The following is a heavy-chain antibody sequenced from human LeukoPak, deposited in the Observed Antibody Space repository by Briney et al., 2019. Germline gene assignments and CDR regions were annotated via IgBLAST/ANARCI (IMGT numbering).Heavy chain of an antibody. V-gene: IGHV4-39*07. Sequence: SETLSHTCTVSGGSISSSSYYWGWIRQPPGKGLEWIGSIYYSGSTYYNPSLKSRVTISVDTSKNQFSLKLSSVTAADTAVYYCARDPRRIAAAGFDYWGQGTLVTVSS. CDR2: IYYSGST. CDR3: ARDPRRIAAAGFDY. J-gene: IGHJ4*02. CDR1: GGSISSSSYY. D-gene: IGHD6-13*01.